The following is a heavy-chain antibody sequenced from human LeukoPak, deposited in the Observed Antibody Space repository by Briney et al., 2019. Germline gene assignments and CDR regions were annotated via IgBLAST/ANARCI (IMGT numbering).Heavy chain of an antibody. CDR3: AKDRDDSSGYDDY. D-gene: IGHD3-22*01. J-gene: IGHJ4*02. Sequence: GGSLRLSCAASGFTFSSYAMSWVRQAPGKGLEWVSSMGDSDFSTYYADSVKGRFTISRDNSKNTLYLQMNSLRAEDTAVYYCAKDRDDSSGYDDYWGQGTLVTVSS. CDR2: MGDSDFST. V-gene: IGHV3-23*01. CDR1: GFTFSSYA.